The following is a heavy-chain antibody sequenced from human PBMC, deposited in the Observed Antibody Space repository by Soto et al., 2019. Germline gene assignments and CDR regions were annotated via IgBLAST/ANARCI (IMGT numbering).Heavy chain of an antibody. CDR1: GGSISSYY. CDR2: IYYSGTT. D-gene: IGHD3-9*01. J-gene: IGHJ4*02. V-gene: IGHV4-59*08. Sequence: PSETLSLTCTVSGGSISSYYWSWIRQPPGKGLEWIGYIYYSGTTNYNPSLKSRVTISVDTPKNQFSLKLSSVTAADTAVYYCARHLTGYLYYFDYWGQGTLVTVSS. CDR3: ARHLTGYLYYFDY.